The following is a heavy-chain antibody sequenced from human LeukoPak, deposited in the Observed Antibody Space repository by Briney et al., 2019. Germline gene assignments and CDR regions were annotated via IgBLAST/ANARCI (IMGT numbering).Heavy chain of an antibody. CDR2: INPNSGGT. D-gene: IGHD5-24*01. CDR3: ARNRYGYNGGY. CDR1: GYTFTDYY. J-gene: IGHJ4*02. Sequence: ASVKVSCKASGYTFTDYYFHWVRQAPGQGLEWMGWINPNSGGTNYAQKFQASVTMTRDTSISTAYRELSSLRSDDTAVYYCARNRYGYNGGYWGGGTRVSVS. V-gene: IGHV1-2*02.